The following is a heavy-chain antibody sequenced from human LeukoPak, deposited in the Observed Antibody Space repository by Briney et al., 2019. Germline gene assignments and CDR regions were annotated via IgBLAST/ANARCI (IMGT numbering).Heavy chain of an antibody. CDR3: APTRENGGYGSGWYYFDY. V-gene: IGHV4-39*01. J-gene: IGHJ4*02. CDR2: IYYSGST. D-gene: IGHD6-19*01. CDR1: GGSISSSSYY. Sequence: SETLSLTCTVSGGSISSSSYYWGWIRQPPGKGLEWIGRIYYSGSTYYNPSLKSRVTISVDTSKNQFSLKLSSVTAADTAVYYCAPTRENGGYGSGWYYFDYWGQGTLVTVSS.